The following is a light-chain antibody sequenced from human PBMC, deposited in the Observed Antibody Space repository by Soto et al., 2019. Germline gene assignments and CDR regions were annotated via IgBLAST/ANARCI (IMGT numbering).Light chain of an antibody. CDR3: SSYSISTAYL. CDR1: SSDVGRYDY. CDR2: EVS. J-gene: IGLJ1*01. V-gene: IGLV2-14*01. Sequence: QSARTQPASVSGSPGQSITISCTGTSSDVGRYDYVSWYQLHPGKAPKLMVFEVSNRPSGVSYRFSGSKSGNTASLTISGLQADDEADYFCSSYSISTAYLFGTGTKVTVL.